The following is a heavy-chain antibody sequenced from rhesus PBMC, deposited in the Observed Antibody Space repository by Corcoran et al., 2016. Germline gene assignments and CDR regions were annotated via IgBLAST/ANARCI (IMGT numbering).Heavy chain of an antibody. D-gene: IGHD3-3*01. Sequence: EVQLVESGGGLAKPGGSLRLSCVASGFTFSRYWMNWVRPAPGKGLEWVSAINSGGGSTYYADSGKGRFTISRDNSKNTLSLQMNSRRAEDTALYYCAKSGRDILGLVITYNGFDVWGPGVLVTVSS. CDR3: AKSGRDILGLVITYNGFDV. CDR2: INSGGGST. V-gene: IGHV3S25*01. J-gene: IGHJ5-1*01. CDR1: GFTFSRYW.